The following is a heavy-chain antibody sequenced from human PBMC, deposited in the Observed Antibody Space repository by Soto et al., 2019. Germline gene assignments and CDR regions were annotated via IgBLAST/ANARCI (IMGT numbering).Heavy chain of an antibody. CDR2: IIPIFGTA. CDR3: ARDLDIYGDSQN. D-gene: IGHD4-17*01. J-gene: IGHJ4*02. Sequence: WASVKVSCKASGGTFSSYAISWVRQAPGQGLEWMGGIIPIFGTANYAQKFQGRVTITADKSTSTAYMELSSLRSEDTAVYYCARDLDIYGDSQNWGQGTLVTVSS. CDR1: GGTFSSYA. V-gene: IGHV1-69*06.